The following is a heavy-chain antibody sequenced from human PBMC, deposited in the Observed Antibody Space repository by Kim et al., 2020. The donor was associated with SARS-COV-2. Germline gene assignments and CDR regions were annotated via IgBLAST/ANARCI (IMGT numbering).Heavy chain of an antibody. V-gene: IGHV4-30-2*01. CDR2: IYHSGST. CDR1: GGSISSGGYS. CDR3: ARGGRFGDLGTNFDY. Sequence: SETLSLTCAVSGGSISSGGYSWSWIRQPPGKGLEWIGYIYHSGSTYYNPSLKSRVTISVDRSKNQFSLKLSSVTAADTAVYYCARGGRFGDLGTNFDYWGQGTLVTVSS. J-gene: IGHJ4*02. D-gene: IGHD3-10*01.